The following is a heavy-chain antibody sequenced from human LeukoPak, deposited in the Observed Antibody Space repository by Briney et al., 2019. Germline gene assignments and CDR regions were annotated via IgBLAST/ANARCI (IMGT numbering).Heavy chain of an antibody. J-gene: IGHJ5*02. Sequence: SETLSLTCTVSDGSISSHYWSWIRQPPGKGLEWIGYIYYTGSTNYNPSLTTRVTISVDTSKNQFSLKLSSVTAADTAVYYCARLTSSWFDPWGQGTLVTVSS. V-gene: IGHV4-59*08. D-gene: IGHD6-6*01. CDR2: IYYTGST. CDR3: ARLTSSWFDP. CDR1: DGSISSHY.